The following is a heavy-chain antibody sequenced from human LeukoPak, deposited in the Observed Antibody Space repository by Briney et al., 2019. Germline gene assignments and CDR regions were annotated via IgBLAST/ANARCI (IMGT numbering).Heavy chain of an antibody. V-gene: IGHV3-20*04. D-gene: IGHD6-19*01. CDR1: GFTFDDYG. J-gene: IGHJ4*02. CDR2: INWNGGST. CDR3: ARDPSGIAVAGKGQKGARPYFDY. Sequence: GGSLRLSCAASGFTFDDYGMSWVRQAPGKGLEWVSGINWNGGSTGYADSVKGRFTISRDNAKNSLYLQMNSLRAEDTAVYYCARDPSGIAVAGKGQKGARPYFDYWGQGTLVTVSS.